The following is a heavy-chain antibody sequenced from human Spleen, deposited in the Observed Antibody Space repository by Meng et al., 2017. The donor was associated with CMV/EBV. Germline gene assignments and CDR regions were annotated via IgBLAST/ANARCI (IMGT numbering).Heavy chain of an antibody. Sequence: GESLKISCTASGFTFASYSMNWVRQAPGKGLEWVSSISSNSGLYIYYADSLQVRFIISRDNAANSLYLQMNSLTAEDTAVYYCARSAPSVDFWSGFYHNWFDPWGPGTLVTVSS. V-gene: IGHV3-21*04. CDR1: GFTFASYS. J-gene: IGHJ5*02. CDR2: ISSNSGLYI. D-gene: IGHD3-3*01. CDR3: ARSAPSVDFWSGFYHNWFDP.